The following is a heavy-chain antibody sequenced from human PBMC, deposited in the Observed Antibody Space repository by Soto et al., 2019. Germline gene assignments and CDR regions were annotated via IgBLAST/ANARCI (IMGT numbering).Heavy chain of an antibody. V-gene: IGHV1-8*01. CDR3: ARASLRYRYFDY. J-gene: IGHJ4*02. Sequence: ASVKVSCKASGYTFTSYDINWVRQATGRGLEWMGWMNPNSGNTGYAQKFQGRVTMTRNTSISTAYMELSSLRSEDTAVYYCARASLRYRYFDYWGQGTLVTVSS. CDR1: GYTFTSYD. CDR2: MNPNSGNT. D-gene: IGHD2-2*02.